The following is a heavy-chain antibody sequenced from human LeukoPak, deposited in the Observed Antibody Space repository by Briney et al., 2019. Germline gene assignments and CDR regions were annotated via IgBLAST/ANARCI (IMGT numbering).Heavy chain of an antibody. V-gene: IGHV3-7*01. Sequence: GGSLRLSCAASGFTFSSYWMSWVRQAPGKGLEWVANIKQDGSEKYYVDSVKGRFTISRDNAKNSLYLQMNSLRAEDTAVYYCARDRSTSCCHYYYYYMDVWDKGTTVTVSS. CDR2: IKQDGSEK. D-gene: IGHD2-2*01. CDR3: ARDRSTSCCHYYYYYMDV. J-gene: IGHJ6*03. CDR1: GFTFSSYW.